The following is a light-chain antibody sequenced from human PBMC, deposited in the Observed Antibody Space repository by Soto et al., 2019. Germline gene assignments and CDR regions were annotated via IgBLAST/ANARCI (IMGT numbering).Light chain of an antibody. V-gene: IGKV2-30*02. CDR1: QSLIHSDGSTY. CDR3: MQGTHWPWT. J-gene: IGKJ1*01. Sequence: DVVMTQSPLSLPVTLGQPASISCRSSQSLIHSDGSTYLNWFQQRPGQSPRRLIYEVSDRDSGVXEXSSGSGSGTDFTLKISRVEAEDVGVYYCMQGTHWPWTFGQGTEVEIK. CDR2: EVS.